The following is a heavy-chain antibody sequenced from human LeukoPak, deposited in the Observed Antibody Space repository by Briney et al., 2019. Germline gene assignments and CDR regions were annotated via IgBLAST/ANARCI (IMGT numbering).Heavy chain of an antibody. D-gene: IGHD3-22*01. CDR1: GYTFTSYG. J-gene: IGHJ3*02. V-gene: IGHV1-18*01. CDR2: ISAYNGNT. CDR3: ARAGYYDSSDYPDI. Sequence: ASVKVSCKASGYTFTSYGITWVRQAPGQGLEWMGWISAYNGNTNYAQKLQGRVTMTTDTSTSTAYMELRSLRSDDTAVYHCARAGYYDSSDYPDIWGQGTMVTVSS.